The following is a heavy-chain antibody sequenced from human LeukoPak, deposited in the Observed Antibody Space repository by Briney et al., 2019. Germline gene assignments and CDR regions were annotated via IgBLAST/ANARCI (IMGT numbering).Heavy chain of an antibody. CDR3: AGGRSAGQRTFDY. D-gene: IGHD6-19*01. V-gene: IGHV4-34*01. CDR2: INHIGHT. J-gene: IGHJ4*01. Sequence: PESLSPTCAVDGGSSSGYYWSWISQPPGKGLEWIGEINHIGHTNYNPCLKAQATISVDTSKNQFSLKLSSVAAADPAVNKCAGGRSAGQRTFDYWSQATLVTVSS. CDR1: GGSSSGYY.